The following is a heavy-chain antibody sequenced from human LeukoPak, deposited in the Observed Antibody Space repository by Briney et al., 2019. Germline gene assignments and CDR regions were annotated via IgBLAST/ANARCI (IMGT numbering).Heavy chain of an antibody. D-gene: IGHD3-9*01. CDR1: GFTFGDYG. J-gene: IGHJ6*03. Sequence: GGSLRLSCTASGFTFGDYGMSWVRQAPGKGPEWVGFIRSKAYGGTTEYDASMKGRFTISRDDSKSIAYLQMNSLKTEDTAVYYCTRPILTLYYYYYMDVWGKGTTVTVSS. CDR2: IRSKAYGGTT. CDR3: TRPILTLYYYYYMDV. V-gene: IGHV3-49*04.